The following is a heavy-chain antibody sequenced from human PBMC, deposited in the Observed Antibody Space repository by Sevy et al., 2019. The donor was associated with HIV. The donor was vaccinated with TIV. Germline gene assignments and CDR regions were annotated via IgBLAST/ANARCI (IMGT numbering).Heavy chain of an antibody. D-gene: IGHD3-9*01. J-gene: IGHJ6*03. CDR2: IKQDGSEK. Sequence: GGSLRLSCAASGFAFSSYWMSWVRQAPGKGLEWVANIKQDGSEKYYVDSVKGRFTISRDNAKNSLYLQMNSLRAEDTAVYYCARSDILTGYYSYYYYYYMDVWGKGTTVTVSS. CDR1: GFAFSSYW. V-gene: IGHV3-7*01. CDR3: ARSDILTGYYSYYYYYYMDV.